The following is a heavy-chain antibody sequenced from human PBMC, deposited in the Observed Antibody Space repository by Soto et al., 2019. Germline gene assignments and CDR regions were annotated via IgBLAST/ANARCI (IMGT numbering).Heavy chain of an antibody. CDR2: IYYSGNT. V-gene: IGHV4-31*03. CDR3: ARSPPTVYGSVGYFYYMDV. Sequence: QVQLQESGPGLVKPSQTLSLTCTVSGGSVSSGGHSWSWIRQHPGQGLEWIGFIYYSGNTYNNPSLKGRVTISLDKSKNHFSLNLTSVTAADTAVYYCARSPPTVYGSVGYFYYMDVWGKGTPVTVS. D-gene: IGHD3-10*01. CDR1: GGSVSSGGHS. J-gene: IGHJ6*03.